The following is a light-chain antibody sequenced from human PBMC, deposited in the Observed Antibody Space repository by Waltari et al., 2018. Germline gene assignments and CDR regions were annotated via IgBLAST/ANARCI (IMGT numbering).Light chain of an antibody. CDR2: DAS. CDR3: QKYGRLPAT. CDR1: QSVGRT. Sequence: EIVLTQSPGTLSLSPGQRATLFCSASQSVGRTLAWYQQKPGQAPRLLIYDASTRATGIPDRFSATGSGTDFSLTISRLEPEDFAVYYCQKYGRLPATFGRGTTVEIK. J-gene: IGKJ1*01. V-gene: IGKV3-20*01.